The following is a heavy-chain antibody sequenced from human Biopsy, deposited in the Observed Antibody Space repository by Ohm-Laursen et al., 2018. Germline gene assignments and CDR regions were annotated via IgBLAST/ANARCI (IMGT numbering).Heavy chain of an antibody. CDR1: GYAVTEFS. J-gene: IGHJ6*02. CDR2: IIPFFGTP. V-gene: IGHV1-69*06. Sequence: SSVKVSCKVSGYAVTEFSMHWVRQAPGKGLEWMGGIIPFFGTPNYAQMFQGRVTITADTSTSTAYMELSSLRSDDTAVYYCARGRRLPAAISSYYYAMDVWGQGTTVTVSS. D-gene: IGHD2-2*01. CDR3: ARGRRLPAAISSYYYAMDV.